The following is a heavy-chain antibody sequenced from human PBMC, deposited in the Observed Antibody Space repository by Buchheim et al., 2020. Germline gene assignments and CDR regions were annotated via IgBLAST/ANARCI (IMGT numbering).Heavy chain of an antibody. V-gene: IGHV5-51*01. J-gene: IGHJ5*02. Sequence: EVQLVQSGAEVKKPGESLKISCKASGYNFASYWIAWVRQMPGKGLEWMGIIYPGDSDTRYSPSFQGQVTISADRSISTAYLQWSSLKASDTATYYCAGYCSGGRCYPRGFDPWGQGTL. CDR3: AGYCSGGRCYPRGFDP. CDR2: IYPGDSDT. D-gene: IGHD2-15*01. CDR1: GYNFASYW.